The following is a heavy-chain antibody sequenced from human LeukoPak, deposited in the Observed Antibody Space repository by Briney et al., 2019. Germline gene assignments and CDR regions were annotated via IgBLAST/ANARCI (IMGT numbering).Heavy chain of an antibody. J-gene: IGHJ6*02. CDR3: ARTRHDYGDPLRPYYYGMDV. CDR1: GDSVSSNSAA. D-gene: IGHD4-17*01. CDR2: TYYRSKWYN. Sequence: SQTLSLTCAISGDSVSSNSAAWNWIRQSPSRGLEWLGRTYYRSKWYNDYAVSVKSRITTNPDTSKNQFSLQLNSVTPEDTAVYYCARTRHDYGDPLRPYYYGMDVWGQGTTVTVSS. V-gene: IGHV6-1*01.